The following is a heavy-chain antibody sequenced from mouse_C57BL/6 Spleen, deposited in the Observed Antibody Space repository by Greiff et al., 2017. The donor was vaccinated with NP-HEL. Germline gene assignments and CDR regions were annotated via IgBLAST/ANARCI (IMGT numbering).Heavy chain of an antibody. J-gene: IGHJ2*01. Sequence: VQLQQSGPELVKPGASVKMSCKASGYTFTDYNMHWVKQSHGKSLEWIGYINPNNGGTSYNQKFKGKATLTVNKSSSTAYMELRSLTSEDSAVYYCARSCYYYGSSYYYFDYWGQGTTLTVSS. D-gene: IGHD1-1*01. CDR3: ARSCYYYGSSYYYFDY. CDR2: INPNNGGT. CDR1: GYTFTDYN. V-gene: IGHV1-22*01.